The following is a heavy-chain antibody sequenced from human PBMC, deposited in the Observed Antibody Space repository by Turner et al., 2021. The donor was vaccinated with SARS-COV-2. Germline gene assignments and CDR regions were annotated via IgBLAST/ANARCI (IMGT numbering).Heavy chain of an antibody. CDR1: GFPFISYA. J-gene: IGHJ6*02. V-gene: IGHV3-30*04. D-gene: IGHD2-8*01. CDR2: ISYDGSNK. CDR3: ARDSPYCTNGVCYTSYYGMDV. Sequence: QVQLVESGGGVVQPGRSLGLSCAASGFPFISYAMHWVRQAPGKGLEWVAVISYDGSNKYYADSVKGRFTLSRDNSKNTLYLQMNSLRAEDTAVYYCARDSPYCTNGVCYTSYYGMDVWGQGTTVTVSS.